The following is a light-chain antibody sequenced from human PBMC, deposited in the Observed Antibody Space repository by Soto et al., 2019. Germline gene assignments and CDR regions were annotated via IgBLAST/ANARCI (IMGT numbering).Light chain of an antibody. CDR3: LQSASPLYT. V-gene: IGKV3-20*01. Sequence: EIVLTQSPGTLSLSPGERATLSCRASQSLSSSYLAWYQLKPGQAPRLLIYGAYNRATGLPDRFSGSGSGTDFTLTSSRLEPEDFAVYFCLQSASPLYTFGQGTTLEI. CDR2: GAY. J-gene: IGKJ2*01. CDR1: QSLSSSY.